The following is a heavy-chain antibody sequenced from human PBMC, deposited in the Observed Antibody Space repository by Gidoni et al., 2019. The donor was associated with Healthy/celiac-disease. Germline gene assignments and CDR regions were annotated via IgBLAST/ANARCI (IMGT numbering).Heavy chain of an antibody. V-gene: IGHV3-11*01. Sequence: QVQLVESGGGLVKPGGSLRLSCAASGFPFSDYYLSWIRQAPGKGLEWVSYISSSGSTIYYADSVKGRFTISRDNAKNSLYLQMNSLRAEDTAVYYCARVYDFWSGYYYYYGMDVWGQGTTVTVSS. CDR1: GFPFSDYY. CDR3: ARVYDFWSGYYYYYGMDV. J-gene: IGHJ6*02. CDR2: ISSSGSTI. D-gene: IGHD3-3*01.